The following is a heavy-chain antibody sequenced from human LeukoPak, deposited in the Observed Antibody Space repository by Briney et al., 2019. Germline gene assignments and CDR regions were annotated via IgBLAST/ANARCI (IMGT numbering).Heavy chain of an antibody. CDR1: GFTVSSNY. J-gene: IGHJ4*02. Sequence: GGSLRLSCAASGFTVSSNYMSWVRQAPGKGLEWVSVIYSGGSTYYADSVKGRVTISRDNSKNTLYLQMNSLRAEDTAVYYCARLSVAAAYVDYWGQGTLVTVSS. CDR2: IYSGGST. D-gene: IGHD6-13*01. CDR3: ARLSVAAAYVDY. V-gene: IGHV3-66*01.